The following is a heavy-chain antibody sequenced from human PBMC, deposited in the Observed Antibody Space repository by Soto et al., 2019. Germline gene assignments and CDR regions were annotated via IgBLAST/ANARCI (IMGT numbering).Heavy chain of an antibody. CDR1: GYTFTSYD. J-gene: IGHJ5*02. V-gene: IGHV1-8*01. Sequence: ASVKVSCKASGYTFTSYDINWVRQATGQGLEWMGWMNPNSGNTGYAQKFQGRVTMTRNTSISTAYMELSSLRSEDTAVYYCARWYRGGYCGGDCYSGDWFDPWGQGTLVTVSS. CDR2: MNPNSGNT. D-gene: IGHD2-21*01. CDR3: ARWYRGGYCGGDCYSGDWFDP.